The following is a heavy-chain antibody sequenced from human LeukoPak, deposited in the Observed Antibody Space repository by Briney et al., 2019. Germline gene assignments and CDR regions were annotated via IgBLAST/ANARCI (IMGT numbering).Heavy chain of an antibody. CDR2: ISAYNGNT. CDR1: GYTFTSYG. D-gene: IGHD3-9*01. J-gene: IGHJ4*02. Sequence: ASVKVSCKASGYTFTSYGISWVRQAPGQGLEWMGWISAYNGNTNYAQKLQGRVTMTTDTSTSTAYMELRSLRSDDTAVYYCARDHYYDILTGYYRPDCWGQGTLVTVSS. V-gene: IGHV1-18*01. CDR3: ARDHYYDILTGYYRPDC.